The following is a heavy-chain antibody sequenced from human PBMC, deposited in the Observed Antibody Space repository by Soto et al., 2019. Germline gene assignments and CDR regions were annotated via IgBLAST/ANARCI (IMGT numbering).Heavy chain of an antibody. D-gene: IGHD5-18*01. V-gene: IGHV3-23*01. J-gene: IGHJ5*02. CDR2: ISGSGANT. Sequence: GGSLILSCAPSGFHVIGSYAMSWVRPAPGTGLEWVSAISGSGANTYYADSVKGRFTLARDNSKNTLYLQMNSLRAEDSAMYYSVCERSGYSYAESWGQGTLVNVS. CDR1: GFHVIGSYA. CDR3: VCERSGYSYAES.